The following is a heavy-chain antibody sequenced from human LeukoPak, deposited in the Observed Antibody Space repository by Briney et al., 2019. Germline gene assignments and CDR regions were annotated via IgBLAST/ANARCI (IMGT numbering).Heavy chain of an antibody. V-gene: IGHV4-39*07. CDR3: ARGNPYGSGSYLLDY. CDR2: IYYNGNS. J-gene: IGHJ4*02. CDR1: GDSISSTSYY. Sequence: PEXXSLTCTVSGDSISSTSYYWGWIRQPPGKGLEWIGFIYYNGNSYYNPSLKSRVTFSVDTSKNQFSLKLSSVSAADTAVYYCARGNPYGSGSYLLDYWGQGTLVHVSS. D-gene: IGHD3-10*01.